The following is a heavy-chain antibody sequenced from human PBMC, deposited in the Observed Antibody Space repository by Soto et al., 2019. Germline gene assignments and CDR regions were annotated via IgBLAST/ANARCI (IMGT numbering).Heavy chain of an antibody. D-gene: IGHD4-17*01. Sequence: PSETLSLTCTVSGGSISSGGYYWSWIRQHPGKGLEWIGYIYYSGSTYYNPSLKSRVTISVDTSKNQFSLKLSSVTAADTAVYYCARGDTDDYGDYNWFDPWGQGTLVTVSS. CDR2: IYYSGST. CDR1: GGSISSGGYY. CDR3: ARGDTDDYGDYNWFDP. V-gene: IGHV4-31*03. J-gene: IGHJ5*02.